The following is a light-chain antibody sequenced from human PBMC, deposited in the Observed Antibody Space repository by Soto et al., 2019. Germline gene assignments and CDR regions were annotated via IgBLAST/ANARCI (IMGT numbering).Light chain of an antibody. CDR3: QQSPGT. Sequence: EIVLTQSPATLSLSPGERATLSCRVSQSVSSYLAWYQQKPGQAPRLLIYDTSNRATGIPARFSGSGSGTDFTLTISSLQPEDFAVYYCQQSPGTFGQGTKVDIK. CDR1: QSVSSY. V-gene: IGKV3-11*01. CDR2: DTS. J-gene: IGKJ1*01.